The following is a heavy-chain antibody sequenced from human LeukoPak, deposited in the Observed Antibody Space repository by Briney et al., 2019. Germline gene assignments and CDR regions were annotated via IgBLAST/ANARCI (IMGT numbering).Heavy chain of an antibody. CDR1: GFTFSAYA. Sequence: GGSLRLSRSASGFTFSAYAMHWVRQAPGKRLEYVSAISPDGTSTYYADSVRGRFSISRDNSKNTLYLQMSSLRAEDTAVYYCVPKGTEGYWGQGTLVTVSS. V-gene: IGHV3-64D*06. CDR2: ISPDGTST. J-gene: IGHJ4*02. CDR3: VPKGTEGY.